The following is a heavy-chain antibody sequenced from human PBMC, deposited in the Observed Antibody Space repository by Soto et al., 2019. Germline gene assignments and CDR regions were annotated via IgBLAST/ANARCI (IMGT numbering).Heavy chain of an antibody. CDR3: AKAESDTYFFDS. CDR2: VSGGGSST. CDR1: GFSFSSHT. J-gene: IGHJ4*02. Sequence: GGSLRLSCEASGFSFSSHTMNWVRQAPGKGLEWVSAVSGGGSSTSYANSVKGRFTISRDNLKNTLYLQMNSLRGDDTALYYCAKAESDTYFFDSWGQGTLVTVSS. V-gene: IGHV3-23*01. D-gene: IGHD2-21*02.